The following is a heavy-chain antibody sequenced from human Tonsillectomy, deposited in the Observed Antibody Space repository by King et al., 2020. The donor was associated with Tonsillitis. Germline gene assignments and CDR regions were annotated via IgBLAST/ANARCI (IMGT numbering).Heavy chain of an antibody. CDR3: NTCSSTSCALRRGFDY. J-gene: IGHJ4*02. CDR2: ITSSSNYM. CDR1: GFTFSSYS. V-gene: IGHV3-21*01. Sequence: VQLVESGGGLVKPGGSLRLSCAASGFTFSSYSMNWVRQAPGKGLEWVSSITSSSNYMYYADSVKGRFTISRDNAKNSLYLQMSSLRAEDTAVYYCNTCSSTSCALRRGFDYWGQGTLVTVSS. D-gene: IGHD2-2*01.